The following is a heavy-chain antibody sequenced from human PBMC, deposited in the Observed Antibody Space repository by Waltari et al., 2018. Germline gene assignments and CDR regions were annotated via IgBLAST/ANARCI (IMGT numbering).Heavy chain of an antibody. CDR1: GFSLSTSGMC. V-gene: IGHV2-70*15. D-gene: IGHD3-3*01. Sequence: QVTLRESGPALVKPTQTLTLTCTFSGFSLSTSGMCVSWIRQPPGKALEWLARIDWDDDKYYSTSLKTRLTSSKDTSKNQVVLTMTNMDPVDTATYYCARMRYDFWSGYPFDYWGQGTLVTVSS. CDR2: IDWDDDK. CDR3: ARMRYDFWSGYPFDY. J-gene: IGHJ4*02.